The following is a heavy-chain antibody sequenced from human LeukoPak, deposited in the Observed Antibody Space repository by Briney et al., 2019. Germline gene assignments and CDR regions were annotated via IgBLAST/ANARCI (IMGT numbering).Heavy chain of an antibody. CDR3: ARDGIVVVPAATPYYFDY. D-gene: IGHD2-2*01. Sequence: GGSLRLSCAASGFTFSSYAMHWVRQAPGKGLEWVAVISYDGSNKYCADSVKGRFTISRDNSKNTLYLQMNSLRAEDTAVYYCARDGIVVVPAATPYYFDYWGQGTLVTVSS. CDR2: ISYDGSNK. CDR1: GFTFSSYA. J-gene: IGHJ4*02. V-gene: IGHV3-30-3*01.